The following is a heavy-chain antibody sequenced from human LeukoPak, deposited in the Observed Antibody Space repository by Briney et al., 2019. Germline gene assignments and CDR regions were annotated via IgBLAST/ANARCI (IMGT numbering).Heavy chain of an antibody. J-gene: IGHJ4*02. D-gene: IGHD2-2*01. CDR3: ARAGEASCSSTSCPVFDY. CDR1: VGSISSGDYY. V-gene: IGHV4-30-4*08. Sequence: SQTLSLTCTVSVGSISSGDYYWSWIRQPPGKGLEWIGYIYYSGSTYYNPSLKSRVTISVDTSKNQFSLKLSSVTAADTAVYYCARAGEASCSSTSCPVFDYWGQGTLVTVSS. CDR2: IYYSGST.